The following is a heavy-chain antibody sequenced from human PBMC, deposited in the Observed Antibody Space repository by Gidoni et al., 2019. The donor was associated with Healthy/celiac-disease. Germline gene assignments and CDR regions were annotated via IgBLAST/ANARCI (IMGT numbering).Heavy chain of an antibody. CDR1: GFPFDDYA. CDR2: ISWNSGSI. D-gene: IGHD4-17*01. CDR3: AKDNGDQMEDAFDI. Sequence: EVQLVESGGGLVQPGRSLRLSCAASGFPFDDYAMHWVRQAPGKGLAGVSGISWNSGSIGYADSVKGRFTISRDNAKNSLYLQMNSLRAEDTALYYCAKDNGDQMEDAFDIWGQGTMVTVSS. J-gene: IGHJ3*02. V-gene: IGHV3-9*01.